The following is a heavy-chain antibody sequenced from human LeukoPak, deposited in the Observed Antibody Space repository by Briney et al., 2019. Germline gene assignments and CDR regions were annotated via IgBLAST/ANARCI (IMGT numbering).Heavy chain of an antibody. D-gene: IGHD6-13*01. J-gene: IGHJ4*02. CDR3: ARGLGRQQRVSPFGY. CDR2: ISTSSSYI. Sequence: PGGSLRLSCVVSGFTFSSYEMNWVRQAPGKGLEWVSSISTSSSYIYYADSVKGQFTISRDNAKNSLFLQMNSLTTEDAAVYYCARGLGRQQRVSPFGYWGQGTLVTVSS. V-gene: IGHV3-21*01. CDR1: GFTFSSYE.